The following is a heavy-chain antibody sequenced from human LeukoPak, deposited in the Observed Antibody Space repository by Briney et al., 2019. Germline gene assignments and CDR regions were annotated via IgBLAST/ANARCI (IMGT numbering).Heavy chain of an antibody. CDR1: GFTFSSDA. CDR2: ITGSGTST. J-gene: IGHJ4*02. CDR3: ARMVKGTLDY. D-gene: IGHD1-1*01. Sequence: GGSLRLSCAASGFTFSSDAMSWVRQAPGKGLEWVSAITGSGTSTNYADSVKGRFTISRDDAKNTLYLQMNSLRAEDTAVYYCARMVKGTLDYWGQGILVSVSS. V-gene: IGHV3-23*01.